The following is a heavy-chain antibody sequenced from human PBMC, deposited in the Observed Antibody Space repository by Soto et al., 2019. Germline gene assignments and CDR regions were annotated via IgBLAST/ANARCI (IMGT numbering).Heavy chain of an antibody. CDR1: GGSVGSGAYY. CDR3: ARHDYSDRAFDL. V-gene: IGHV4-61*08. Sequence: SETLSLTCIVSGGSVGSGAYYWIWIRQPPGNALEWIGYIQYSGDTNYNSSLKSRVTISVDMSRNRFSLKLTSVTAADTAFYYCARHDYSDRAFDLWGQGTMVTVSS. J-gene: IGHJ3*01. CDR2: IQYSGDT. D-gene: IGHD3-22*01.